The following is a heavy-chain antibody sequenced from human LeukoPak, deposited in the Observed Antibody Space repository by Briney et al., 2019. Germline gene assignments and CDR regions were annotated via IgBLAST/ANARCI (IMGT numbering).Heavy chain of an antibody. CDR1: GFTFSSYE. V-gene: IGHV3-48*03. CDR2: ISSSGSTI. Sequence: GGSLRLSCAASGFTFSSYEMNWVRRAPGKGLEWVSYISSSGSTIYYADSVKGRFTISRDNAKNTLYLQMNSLRAEDTAVYYCARERGEWELLRFDPWGQGTLVTVSS. CDR3: ARERGEWELLRFDP. D-gene: IGHD1-26*01. J-gene: IGHJ5*02.